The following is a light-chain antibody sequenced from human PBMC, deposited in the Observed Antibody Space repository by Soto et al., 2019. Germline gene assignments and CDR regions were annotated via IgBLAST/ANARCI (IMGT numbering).Light chain of an antibody. V-gene: IGKV3-20*01. Sequence: EIVLTQSPGTLSLSPGERATLFCRASQSVSSGYLAWYQQKAGQAPRLLIYDASSRATGIPDRFSGSGSGTDFTLTISNLQPDDSATYYCQHYKAFSPWTFGQGTKVDIK. CDR3: QHYKAFSPWT. CDR1: QSVSSGY. CDR2: DAS. J-gene: IGKJ1*01.